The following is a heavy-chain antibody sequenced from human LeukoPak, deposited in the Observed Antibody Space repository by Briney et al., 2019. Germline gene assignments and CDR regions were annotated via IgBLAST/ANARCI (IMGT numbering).Heavy chain of an antibody. V-gene: IGHV3-21*01. D-gene: IGHD3-10*01. Sequence: GGSLRLSCAASGFTFSSYTMTWVRQAPGKGLEWVSSISSSSTYIYYADSVKGRFTTSRDNSKNTLYLQMDSLRAEDTAVYFCATRAEGSYYGSGSYNGMDVWGQGTTVTVSS. J-gene: IGHJ6*02. CDR1: GFTFSSYT. CDR2: ISSSSTYI. CDR3: ATRAEGSYYGSGSYNGMDV.